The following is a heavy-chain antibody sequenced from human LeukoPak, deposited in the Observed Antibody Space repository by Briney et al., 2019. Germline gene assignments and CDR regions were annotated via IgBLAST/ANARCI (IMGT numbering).Heavy chain of an antibody. J-gene: IGHJ4*02. CDR3: ARLGYCSGGSCYSLDS. CDR1: GFTFSSYE. Sequence: PGGSLRLSCAPSGFTFSSYEMIWVRQAPGKGLEWVSYTSSSGSTIFYAGSVAGRFTISRDNAKNSLYLQMNTLRAEDTAVYYCARLGYCSGGSCYSLDSWGQGTLVTVSS. V-gene: IGHV3-48*03. D-gene: IGHD2-15*01. CDR2: TSSSGSTI.